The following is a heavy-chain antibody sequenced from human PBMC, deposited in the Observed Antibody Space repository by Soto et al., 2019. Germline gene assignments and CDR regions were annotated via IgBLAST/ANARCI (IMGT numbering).Heavy chain of an antibody. Sequence: PSETLSLTCTVSCGSISSYYWSWIRQPPGKGLEWIGYIYYSGSTNYNPSLKSRVTISVDTSKNQFSLKLSSVTAADTAVYYCARRGEQQLEPAYYYYGMDVWGQGTTVT. V-gene: IGHV4-59*08. CDR2: IYYSGST. D-gene: IGHD6-13*01. CDR3: ARRGEQQLEPAYYYYGMDV. J-gene: IGHJ6*02. CDR1: CGSISSYY.